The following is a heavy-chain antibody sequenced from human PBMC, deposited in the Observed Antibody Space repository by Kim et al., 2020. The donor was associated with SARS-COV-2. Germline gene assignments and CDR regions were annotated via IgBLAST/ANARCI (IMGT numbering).Heavy chain of an antibody. D-gene: IGHD3-22*01. CDR1: GFTVSSNY. CDR3: ARDDYYDSSGYARGFYYYYGMGG. Sequence: GGSLRLSCAASGFTVSSNYMSWVRQAPGKGLEWVSVIYSGGSTYYADSVKGRFTISRDNSKNTLYLQMNSLRAEDTAVYYCARDDYYDSSGYARGFYYYYGMGGWGQGTTVTVSS. CDR2: IYSGGST. V-gene: IGHV3-66*02. J-gene: IGHJ6*02.